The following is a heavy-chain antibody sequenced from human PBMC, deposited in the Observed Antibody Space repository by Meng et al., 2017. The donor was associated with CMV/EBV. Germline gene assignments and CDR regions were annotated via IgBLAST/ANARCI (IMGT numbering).Heavy chain of an antibody. V-gene: IGHV3-66*02. CDR2: IYSGGST. D-gene: IGHD2-15*01. CDR3: VRDIHDAFDI. Sequence: GESLKISCAASGFTVSSNYMSWVRQAPGKGLEWVSVIYSGGSTYYADSVKGRFTISRDNSKNTLYLQMNSLRAEDTAVYYCVRDIHDAFDIWGQGTMVTVSS. CDR1: GFTVSSNY. J-gene: IGHJ3*02.